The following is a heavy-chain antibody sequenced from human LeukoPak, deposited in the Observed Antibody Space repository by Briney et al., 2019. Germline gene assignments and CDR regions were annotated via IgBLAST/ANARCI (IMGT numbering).Heavy chain of an antibody. J-gene: IGHJ4*02. CDR1: GFTFSTFW. V-gene: IGHV3-30*02. CDR2: IRYDGSNK. D-gene: IGHD3-16*01. Sequence: TGGSLRLSCAASGFTFSTFWMGWVRQAPGKGLEWVAFIRYDGSNKYYADSVKGRFTISRDNSKNTLYLQMNSLRAEDTAVYYCAKQGPYDYVWGSLGSFDYWGQGTLVTVSS. CDR3: AKQGPYDYVWGSLGSFDY.